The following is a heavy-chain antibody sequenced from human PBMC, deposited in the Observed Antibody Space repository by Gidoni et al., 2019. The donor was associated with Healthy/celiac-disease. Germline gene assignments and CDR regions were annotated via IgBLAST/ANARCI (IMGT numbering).Heavy chain of an antibody. CDR1: GGSISTGGYY. CDR3: ARFHYYDSSGYSSLIDY. J-gene: IGHJ4*02. D-gene: IGHD3-22*01. CDR2: INYSGST. V-gene: IGHV4-31*03. Sequence: QVQLQESRPGLVKPSQTLSLLCTVSGGSISTGGYYWSWIRQHPGKGLEWIGYINYSGSTYYNPSLKSRVTISVDTSKNQFSLKLSSVTAADTAVYYCARFHYYDSSGYSSLIDYWGQGTLVTVSS.